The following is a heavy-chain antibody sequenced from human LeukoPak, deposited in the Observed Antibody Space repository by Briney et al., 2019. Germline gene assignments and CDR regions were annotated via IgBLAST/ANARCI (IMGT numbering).Heavy chain of an antibody. Sequence: GGSLRLSCAASGFTFSSYAMHWVRQAPGKGLEWVADISYDGSNKYYADSVKGRFTISRDNSKNTLYLQMNSLRAEDTAVYYCARDQVVEYYYYGMDVWGQGTTVTVSS. D-gene: IGHD2-15*01. CDR3: ARDQVVEYYYYGMDV. CDR2: ISYDGSNK. J-gene: IGHJ6*02. V-gene: IGHV3-30-3*01. CDR1: GFTFSSYA.